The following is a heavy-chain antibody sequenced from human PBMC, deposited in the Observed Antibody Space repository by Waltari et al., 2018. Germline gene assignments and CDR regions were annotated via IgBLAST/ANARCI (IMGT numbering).Heavy chain of an antibody. D-gene: IGHD6-13*01. CDR2: IYHSGST. CDR1: GYSISSGYY. V-gene: IGHV4-38-2*01. Sequence: QVQLQESGPGLVKPSETLSPTCAVPGYSISSGYYWRWLRQPPGKGLEWMGSIYHSGSTYYNPALKSRVTISVDTSKNQFSLKLSSVTAADTAVYYCARSWFRRDAFDVWGQGTMVTVSS. CDR3: ARSWFRRDAFDV. J-gene: IGHJ3*01.